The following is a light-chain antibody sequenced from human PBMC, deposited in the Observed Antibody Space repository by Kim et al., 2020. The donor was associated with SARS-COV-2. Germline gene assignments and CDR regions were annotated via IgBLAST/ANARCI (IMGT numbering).Light chain of an antibody. CDR2: DTT. Sequence: QAVVTQEPSLTVSPGGTVTLTCGSSTRAVTSDLYTYWFQQKPGQAPRTLIYDTTNKHSWTPARFSGSLLGGTAALTLSGAQPEDEAEYYCLLSYSGAWVFGGGTKLTVL. V-gene: IGLV7-46*01. J-gene: IGLJ3*02. CDR3: LLSYSGAWV. CDR1: TRAVTSDLY.